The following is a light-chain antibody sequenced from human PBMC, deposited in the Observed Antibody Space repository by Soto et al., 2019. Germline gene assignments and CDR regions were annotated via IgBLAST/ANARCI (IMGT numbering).Light chain of an antibody. CDR1: QSVSTS. J-gene: IGKJ1*01. CDR3: QVRDVWLS. Sequence: LVLTQLPVAPALSTGERAILSCTASQSVSTSLAWYQHKPGEAPRLFIYDASKRAPVIPDRFSGSGSGTDFTLTISSLEAEDIAVYYCQVRDVWLSFGQGTKVDTK. CDR2: DAS. V-gene: IGKV3-11*01.